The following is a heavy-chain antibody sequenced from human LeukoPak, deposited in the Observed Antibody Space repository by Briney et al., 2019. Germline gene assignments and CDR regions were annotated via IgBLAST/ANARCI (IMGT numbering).Heavy chain of an antibody. V-gene: IGHV3-7*04. CDR3: ARGTVTRTYYFDY. CDR1: GFTVSSNY. D-gene: IGHD4-17*01. CDR2: IKKDGSEK. J-gene: IGHJ4*02. Sequence: GGSLRLSCAASGFTVSSNYMSWVRQAPGKGLEWVANIKKDGSEKNYVDSVKGRFTISRDNAKNSLYLQMNSLRAEDTAVYYCARGTVTRTYYFDYWGQGTLVTVSS.